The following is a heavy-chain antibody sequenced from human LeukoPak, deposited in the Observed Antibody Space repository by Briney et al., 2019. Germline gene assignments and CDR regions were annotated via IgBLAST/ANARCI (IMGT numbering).Heavy chain of an antibody. CDR2: INHSGST. CDR1: GGSFSGYY. D-gene: IGHD3-10*01. Sequence: PSETLSLTCAVYGGSFSGYYWSWIRQPPGKGLEWIGEINHSGSTNYNPSLKSRVTISVDTSKNQFSLKLSSVTAADTAVYYCAKSDGYGLVDIWGQGTMVTVSS. CDR3: AKSDGYGLVDI. V-gene: IGHV4-34*01. J-gene: IGHJ3*02.